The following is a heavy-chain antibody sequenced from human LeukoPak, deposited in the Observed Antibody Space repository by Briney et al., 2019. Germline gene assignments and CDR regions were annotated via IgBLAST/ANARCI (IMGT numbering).Heavy chain of an antibody. J-gene: IGHJ6*03. Sequence: SGTLSLTCAVSGGSISSSNWWSWVRQPPGKGLEWIGEIYHSGSTNYNPSLKSRVTISVDKSKSQFSLKLSSVTAADTAVYYCARNMWGEKSPYYYYYYMDVWGKGTTVTVFS. D-gene: IGHD1-26*01. CDR3: ARNMWGEKSPYYYYYYMDV. V-gene: IGHV4-4*02. CDR2: IYHSGST. CDR1: GGSISSSNW.